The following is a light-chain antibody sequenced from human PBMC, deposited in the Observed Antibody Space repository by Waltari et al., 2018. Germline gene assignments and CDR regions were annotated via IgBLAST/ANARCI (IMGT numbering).Light chain of an antibody. CDR3: MFWPNNVWV. CDR1: IATKLAAYL. V-gene: IGLV5-37*01. J-gene: IGLJ3*02. Sequence: HPLLTPPPSSPASPGNSADPPSTSPIATKLAAYLINWSQQQPGIPPRFLLHYKSDSEKAQGSGVPSRFSGSKDASANAGILLISGLQSEDEADYYCMFWPNNVWVFGGGTKLTVL. CDR2: YKSDSEK.